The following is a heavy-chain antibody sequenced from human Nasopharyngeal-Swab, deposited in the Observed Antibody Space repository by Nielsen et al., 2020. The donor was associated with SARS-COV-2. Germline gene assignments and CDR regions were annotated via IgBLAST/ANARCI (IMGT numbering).Heavy chain of an antibody. J-gene: IGHJ4*02. D-gene: IGHD5-18*01. CDR2: INTNTGNP. Sequence: WVRQAPGQGLEWMGWINTNTGNPTYAQGFTGRFVFSLDTSVSTAYLQISSLKAEDTAVYYCARGPSIQLGFKTRTVDYWGQGTLVTVSS. CDR3: ARGPSIQLGFKTRTVDY. V-gene: IGHV7-4-1*02.